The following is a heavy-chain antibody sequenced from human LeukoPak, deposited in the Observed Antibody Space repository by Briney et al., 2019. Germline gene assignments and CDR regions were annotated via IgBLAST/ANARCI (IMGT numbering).Heavy chain of an antibody. Sequence: KPGGSLRLSCAASGFTFSSYSMNWVRQAPGKGLEWVSSISSSSSYIYYADSVKGRFTISRDNAKNSLYLQMNSLRAEDTAVYYCARWGPPYCSGGSCYSVWFDPWGQGTLVTVSS. D-gene: IGHD2-15*01. CDR3: ARWGPPYCSGGSCYSVWFDP. CDR2: ISSSSSYI. CDR1: GFTFSSYS. J-gene: IGHJ5*02. V-gene: IGHV3-21*01.